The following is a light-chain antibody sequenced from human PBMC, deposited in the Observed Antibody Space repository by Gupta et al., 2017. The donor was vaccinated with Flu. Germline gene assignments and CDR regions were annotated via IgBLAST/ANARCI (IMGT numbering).Light chain of an antibody. J-gene: IGKJ2*01. V-gene: IGKV3D-20*01. CDR2: DAS. Sequence: EIVLTQSPATLSLSPGERATLSCRARQTISSIYLDWYQPKPGRAPRLLSDDASTMDSGIPDRFSGSGSATDFTLTIRSLEPEDFAMYYCQKWWRSAAHTFGEGTRLEIK. CDR3: QKWWRSAAHT. CDR1: QTISSIY.